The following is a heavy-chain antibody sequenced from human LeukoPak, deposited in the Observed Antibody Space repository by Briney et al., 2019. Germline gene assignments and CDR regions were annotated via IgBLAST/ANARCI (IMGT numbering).Heavy chain of an antibody. J-gene: IGHJ6*02. D-gene: IGHD3-3*01. CDR1: GGSIRSSYYY. CDR2: IYDSGST. Sequence: SETLSLTCTVSGGSIRSSYYYWGWIRQPPGKGLEWIGSIYDSGSTYYNPSLKSRVTISVDTSKNQFSLKLNSVTAADTAVYYCARGAEYDFWSGQAYYYGMDVWGQGTTVTVSS. CDR3: ARGAEYDFWSGQAYYYGMDV. V-gene: IGHV4-39*01.